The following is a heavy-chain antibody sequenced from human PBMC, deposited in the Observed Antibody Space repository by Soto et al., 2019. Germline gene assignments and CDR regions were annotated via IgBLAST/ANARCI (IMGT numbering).Heavy chain of an antibody. J-gene: IGHJ3*02. CDR2: IIPINGTT. Sequence: GASVKVPCKASGGTFSSYAISWVRQAPGQGLEWMGGIIPINGTTNYAQKFQGRVTMTTDASTSTAYMELRSLRSDDTAVYYCARVMGDFWSPAVDIWGQGTMVTVSS. CDR1: GGTFSSYA. D-gene: IGHD3-3*01. CDR3: ARVMGDFWSPAVDI. V-gene: IGHV1-69*05.